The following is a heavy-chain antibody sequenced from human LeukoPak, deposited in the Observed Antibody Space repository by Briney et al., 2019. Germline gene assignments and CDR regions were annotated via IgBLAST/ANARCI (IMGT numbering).Heavy chain of an antibody. CDR3: ARALWFGDFDYYYMDV. Sequence: SVKVSCKASGGTFSSYAISWVRQAPGQGLEWMGGIIPIFGTANYAQKFQGRVTITADESTSTAYMELSSLRSEDTAVYYCARALWFGDFDYYYMDVWGKGTTVTISS. CDR1: GGTFSSYA. CDR2: IIPIFGTA. J-gene: IGHJ6*03. D-gene: IGHD3-10*01. V-gene: IGHV1-69*01.